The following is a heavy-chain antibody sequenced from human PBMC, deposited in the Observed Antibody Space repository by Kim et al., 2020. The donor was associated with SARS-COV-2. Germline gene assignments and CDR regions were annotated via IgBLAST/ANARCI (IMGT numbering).Heavy chain of an antibody. D-gene: IGHD3-22*01. V-gene: IGHV1-2*06. Sequence: ASVKVSCKASGYTFTGYYMHWVRQAPGQGLEWMGRINPNSGGTNYAQKFQGRVTMTRDTSISTAYMELSRLRSDDTAVYYCARDLTTMIVVVWDAFDIWGQGTMVTVSS. J-gene: IGHJ3*02. CDR2: INPNSGGT. CDR3: ARDLTTMIVVVWDAFDI. CDR1: GYTFTGYY.